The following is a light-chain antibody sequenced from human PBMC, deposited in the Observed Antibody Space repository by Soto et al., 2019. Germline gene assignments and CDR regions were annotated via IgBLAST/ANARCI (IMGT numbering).Light chain of an antibody. J-gene: IGLJ1*01. CDR1: SSDVGGYNF. CDR3: SSYTTSSTVV. Sequence: QSALTQPASVFGSPGQSITISCTGTSSDVGGYNFVSWYQQHPGKAPKLMIYEVSSRPSGVSNRFSGSKSGNTASLTISGLQPEDEADYYCSSYTTSSTVVFGTGTKVT. V-gene: IGLV2-14*03. CDR2: EVS.